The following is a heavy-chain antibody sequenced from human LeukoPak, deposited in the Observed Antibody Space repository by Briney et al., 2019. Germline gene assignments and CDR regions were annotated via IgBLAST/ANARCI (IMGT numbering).Heavy chain of an antibody. CDR1: GFTLSNYW. Sequence: PGVSLRLPCAASGFTLSNYWMHWVRQAPGKGLVWVSRISGDEIWTSYADSVKGRFIISRDNAKNTLYLQMDGLRTEDTAVYYCAREYNSGPKQTDAFDIWGQGTMVTVSS. CDR2: ISGDEIWT. D-gene: IGHD3-22*01. J-gene: IGHJ3*02. CDR3: AREYNSGPKQTDAFDI. V-gene: IGHV3-74*01.